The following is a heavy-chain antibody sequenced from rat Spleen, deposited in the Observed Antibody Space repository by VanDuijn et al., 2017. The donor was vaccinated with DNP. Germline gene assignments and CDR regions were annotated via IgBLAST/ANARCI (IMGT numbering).Heavy chain of an antibody. CDR3: TRAPYGSWALDA. CDR2: ISSGGST. V-gene: IGHV2S12*01. CDR1: GFSLTNYG. D-gene: IGHD1-3*01. J-gene: IGHJ4*01. Sequence: QVQLKESGPGLVQPSQTLSLTCTVSGFSLTNYGVSWIRQPPGKGLEWLAAISSGGSTYYNSVLKSRLSISRDTSKSQVFLQMNSLQTEETAIYFCTRAPYGSWALDAWGQGTSVTVSS.